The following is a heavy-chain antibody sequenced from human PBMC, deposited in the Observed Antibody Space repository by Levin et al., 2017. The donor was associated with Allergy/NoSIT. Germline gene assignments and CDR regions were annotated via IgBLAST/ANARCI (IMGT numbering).Heavy chain of an antibody. CDR2: IYSGGST. D-gene: IGHD5-24*01. V-gene: IGHV3-53*01. CDR3: ARDRAGEGYKDAFDI. Sequence: GESLKISCAASGFTVSSYYMSWVRQAPGKGLEWVSVIYSGGSTYYADPVKGRFTIFRDNSKNTPSPQMNSLRAEDTAVHYCARDRAGEGYKDAFDIWGQGTMVTVSS. CDR1: GFTVSSYY. J-gene: IGHJ3*02.